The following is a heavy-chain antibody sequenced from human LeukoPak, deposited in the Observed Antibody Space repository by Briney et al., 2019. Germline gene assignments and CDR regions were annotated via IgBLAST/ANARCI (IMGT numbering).Heavy chain of an antibody. Sequence: SETLSLTCAVYGGSFSGYYWSWIRQPPGKGLEWIGEINHSGSTNYNPSLKSRVTISVDTSKNQFSLKLSSVTAADTAVYYCARVRGSGSYYYYWGQGTLVTVSS. J-gene: IGHJ4*02. V-gene: IGHV4-34*01. CDR2: INHSGST. D-gene: IGHD1-26*01. CDR1: GGSFSGYY. CDR3: ARVRGSGSYYYY.